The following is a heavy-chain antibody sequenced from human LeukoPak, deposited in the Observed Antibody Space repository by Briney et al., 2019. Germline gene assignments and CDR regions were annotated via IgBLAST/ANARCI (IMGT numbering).Heavy chain of an antibody. CDR2: IYTSGST. J-gene: IGHJ6*03. CDR3: ARVNPHGGWFGESPAYYYYYYMDV. CDR1: GGSISSGSYY. V-gene: IGHV4-61*02. Sequence: SETLSLTCTVSGGSISSGSYYWSWIRQPAGKGLEWIGRIYTSGSTNYNPSLKSRVTISVDTSKNQFSLKLSSVTAADTAVYYCARVNPHGGWFGESPAYYYYYYMDVWGKGTTVTVSS. D-gene: IGHD3-10*01.